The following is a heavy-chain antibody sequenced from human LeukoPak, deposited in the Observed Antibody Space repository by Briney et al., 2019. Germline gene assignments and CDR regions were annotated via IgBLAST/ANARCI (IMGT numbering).Heavy chain of an antibody. V-gene: IGHV3-15*01. J-gene: IGHJ5*02. D-gene: IGHD3-16*01. CDR3: TEDIRLGDA. Sequence: GGSLRLSCAASGFTFSNAWMSWVRQAPGKGLEWVGRIKSETDGGTTDYAAPVKGRFTISRDDSKNTLYLQMNSLKTEDTAVHYCTEDIRLGDAWGQGTLVTVSS. CDR2: IKSETDGGTT. CDR1: GFTFSNAW.